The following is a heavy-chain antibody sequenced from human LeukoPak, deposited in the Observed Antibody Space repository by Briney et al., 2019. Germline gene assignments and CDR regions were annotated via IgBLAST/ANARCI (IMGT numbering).Heavy chain of an antibody. CDR2: MNPNSGNT. Sequence: GASVKVSCKASGYTFNSYDISWVRQATGQGLEWMGWMNPNSGNTGYAQKFQGRVTMTGNTSISTAYMELSSLTSEDTAVYYCARDYSGSGSGRGYWGQGTLVTVSS. CDR1: GYTFNSYD. CDR3: ARDYSGSGSGRGY. V-gene: IGHV1-8*01. J-gene: IGHJ4*02. D-gene: IGHD3-10*01.